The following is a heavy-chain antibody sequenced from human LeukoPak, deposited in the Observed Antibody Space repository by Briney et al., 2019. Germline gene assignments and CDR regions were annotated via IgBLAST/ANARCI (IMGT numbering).Heavy chain of an antibody. J-gene: IGHJ3*02. Sequence: GGSLRLSCAASGFTFSSYSMNWVRQAPGKGLVWVSRIYNDGSSTSYADSVKGRFTISRDNAKSTLYLQMNSLRAEDTAVYYCARVRGGSGRSYAADAFDTWGQGTMVTVSS. CDR2: IYNDGSST. CDR3: ARVRGGSGRSYAADAFDT. D-gene: IGHD1-26*01. V-gene: IGHV3-74*01. CDR1: GFTFSSYS.